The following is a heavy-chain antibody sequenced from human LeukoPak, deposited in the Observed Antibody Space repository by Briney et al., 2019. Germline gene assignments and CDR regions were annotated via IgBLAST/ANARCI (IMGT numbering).Heavy chain of an antibody. Sequence: GGSLRLSCAASGFTFSNFAMSWVLQAPGKGLEWVSAISGSGDTTYYADSVMGRFTISRDSSKNTLFLQMNSLRAEDAAIYYCAKHRSEVAMAALNYWGQGTLVTVSS. J-gene: IGHJ4*02. CDR2: ISGSGDTT. V-gene: IGHV3-23*01. CDR1: GFTFSNFA. CDR3: AKHRSEVAMAALNY. D-gene: IGHD5-24*01.